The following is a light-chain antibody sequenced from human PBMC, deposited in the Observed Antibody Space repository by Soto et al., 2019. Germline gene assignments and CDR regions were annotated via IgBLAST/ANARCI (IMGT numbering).Light chain of an antibody. Sequence: DIQMTQSPSSLSASVGDRVTITCRASQSISSYLNWYQQKPGKAPKLLIYAASSLQSGVPSRFSGSASGTDFTLTISSLQPEDFATYYCQQSYSTLGTFGGGTKVEIK. J-gene: IGKJ4*01. CDR2: AAS. CDR3: QQSYSTLGT. V-gene: IGKV1-39*01. CDR1: QSISSY.